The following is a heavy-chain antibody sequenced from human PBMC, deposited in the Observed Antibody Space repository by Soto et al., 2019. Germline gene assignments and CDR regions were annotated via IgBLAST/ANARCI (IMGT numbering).Heavy chain of an antibody. Sequence: GGSLRLSCAASGFTFSDYYMSWIRQAPGKGLEWVSYISSSSGYTNYADAVKGRFTISRDNAKNSLYLQMNSLRAEDTAVYYCAKEYGRLDYWGQGTLVTVSS. CDR1: GFTFSDYY. J-gene: IGHJ4*02. CDR2: ISSSSGYT. D-gene: IGHD4-17*01. CDR3: AKEYGRLDY. V-gene: IGHV3-11*06.